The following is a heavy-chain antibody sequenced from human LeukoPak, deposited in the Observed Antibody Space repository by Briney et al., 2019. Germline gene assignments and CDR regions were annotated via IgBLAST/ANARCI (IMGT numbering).Heavy chain of an antibody. CDR1: GGTFSSYA. CDR2: IIPIFGTA. CDR3: ARERDYCSSTSCYTVFDY. Sequence: GASVKVSCKASGGTFSSYAISWVRQAPGQGLEWMGGIIPIFGTANYAQKFQGRVTITADESTSTAYMELSSLRSEDTAVYYCARERDYCSSTSCYTVFDYWGQGTPVTVSS. J-gene: IGHJ4*02. D-gene: IGHD2-2*02. V-gene: IGHV1-69*13.